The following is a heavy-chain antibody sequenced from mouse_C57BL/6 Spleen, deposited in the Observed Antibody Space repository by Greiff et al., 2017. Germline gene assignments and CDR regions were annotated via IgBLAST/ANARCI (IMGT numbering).Heavy chain of an antibody. Sequence: EVQLQESGPGLVKPSQSLSLTCSVTGYSITSGYYWNWIRQFPGNKLEWMGYISYDGSNNYNPSLKNRISITRDTSKNQFFLKLNSLTTEDTATYYCAREAGYYDSSSYDFDYWGQGTTLTVSS. CDR2: ISYDGSN. J-gene: IGHJ2*01. D-gene: IGHD1-1*01. V-gene: IGHV3-6*01. CDR3: AREAGYYDSSSYDFDY. CDR1: GYSITSGYY.